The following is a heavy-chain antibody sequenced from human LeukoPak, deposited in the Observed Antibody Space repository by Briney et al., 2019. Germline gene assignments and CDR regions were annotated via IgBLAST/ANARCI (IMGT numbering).Heavy chain of an antibody. Sequence: PGGSLRLPCTPSGFTFDDYAMHWVRQAPGKGLEWVALISYDGGNIYYADSVKGRFTISRDNSQNTLYLQMNSLRAEDTAVYYCARDPPFRTGWSQNFFDYWGQGTLVTVSS. CDR2: ISYDGGNI. CDR1: GFTFDDYA. J-gene: IGHJ4*02. D-gene: IGHD6-19*01. CDR3: ARDPPFRTGWSQNFFDY. V-gene: IGHV3-30*01.